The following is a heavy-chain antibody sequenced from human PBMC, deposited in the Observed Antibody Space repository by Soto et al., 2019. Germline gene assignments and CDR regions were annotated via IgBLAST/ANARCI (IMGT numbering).Heavy chain of an antibody. Sequence: SVTMCITSTVAGGNIISRCYYWGWIRKPPGKGLEWIGYINSSGRAYYKPSLKSRVSISMDTSKNQFSLRLTSVTVADTAVYFCARFSTLGKDYGVDVWGQGTTVTVSS. V-gene: IGHV4-30-4*08. CDR2: INSSGRA. CDR1: GGNIISRCYY. J-gene: IGHJ6*02. D-gene: IGHD3-3*02. CDR3: ARFSTLGKDYGVDV.